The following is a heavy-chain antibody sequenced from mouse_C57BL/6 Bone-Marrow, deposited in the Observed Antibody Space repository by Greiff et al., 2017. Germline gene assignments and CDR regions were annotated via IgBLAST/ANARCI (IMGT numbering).Heavy chain of an antibody. J-gene: IGHJ1*03. CDR2: IYPGSGST. D-gene: IGHD1-1*01. CDR3: ARLVTTVVATYGYFDV. CDR1: GYTFTSYW. V-gene: IGHV1-55*01. Sequence: QVQLQQPGAELVKPGASVKMSCKASGYTFTSYWITWVKQRPGQGLEWIGDIYPGSGSTNYTEKFKSKATLTVENSSSTASMHLSSLTSEDSAVYYCARLVTTVVATYGYFDVWGTGTTVTVSS.